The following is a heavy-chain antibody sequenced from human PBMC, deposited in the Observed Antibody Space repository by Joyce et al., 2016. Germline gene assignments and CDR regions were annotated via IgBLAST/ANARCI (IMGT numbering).Heavy chain of an antibody. Sequence: QVHLVESGGGVVQPGRSLNLSCNASGFAFNSYGMVGVRQAPGKGLGGGALISHDGSCKFYGDPVKGRITVARDNPENTLYLQMNTLRLDDTALYYCAKDRGRYGSGSYSLDYWGQGALVTVSS. CDR1: GFAFNSYG. CDR2: ISHDGSCK. D-gene: IGHD3-10*01. CDR3: AKDRGRYGSGSYSLDY. J-gene: IGHJ4*02. V-gene: IGHV3-30*18.